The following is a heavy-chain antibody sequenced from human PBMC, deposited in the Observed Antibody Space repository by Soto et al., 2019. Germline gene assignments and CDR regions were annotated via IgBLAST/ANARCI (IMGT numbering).Heavy chain of an antibody. CDR3: ARACFRLSGEYQLLCYMDV. D-gene: IGHD2-2*01. CDR1: GFTFSSYS. J-gene: IGHJ6*03. V-gene: IGHV3-21*01. Sequence: EVQLVESGGGLVKPGGSLRLSCAASGFTFSSYSMNWVRQAPGKGLEWVSSISSSSSYLYYADSVKGRFTISRDNAKNSLYLQMNSLRAEATAVNYCARACFRLSGEYQLLCYMDVWGKGTTVTVSS. CDR2: ISSSSSYL.